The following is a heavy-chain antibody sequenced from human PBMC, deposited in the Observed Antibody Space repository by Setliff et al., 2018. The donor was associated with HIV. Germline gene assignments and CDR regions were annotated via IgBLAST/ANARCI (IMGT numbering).Heavy chain of an antibody. CDR3: ARYIVLMVYAKFDP. Sequence: TLSLTCTVSGGSISSGSYYWSWIRQPAGKGLEWIGRIYTSGSTKYNPSLKSRVTISVDTSKNQFSLKLSSVTAADTAVYYCARYIVLMVYAKFDPWGQGTLVTVSS. D-gene: IGHD2-8*01. CDR1: GGSISSGSYY. CDR2: IYTSGST. J-gene: IGHJ5*02. V-gene: IGHV4-61*02.